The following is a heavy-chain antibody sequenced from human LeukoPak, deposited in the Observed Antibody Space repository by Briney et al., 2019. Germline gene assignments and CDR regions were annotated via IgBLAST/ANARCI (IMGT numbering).Heavy chain of an antibody. V-gene: IGHV4-61*02. CDR3: ARVGVAAAGPYYYYYMDV. D-gene: IGHD6-13*01. Sequence: SETLSLTCTVSGGSISSGSYYWSWIRQPAGKGLEWIGRIYTSGSTNYNPSLKSRVTISVDTSKNQFSLKLSSVTAADTAVYYCARVGVAAAGPYYYYYMDVWGKGTTVTISS. CDR1: GGSISSGSYY. CDR2: IYTSGST. J-gene: IGHJ6*03.